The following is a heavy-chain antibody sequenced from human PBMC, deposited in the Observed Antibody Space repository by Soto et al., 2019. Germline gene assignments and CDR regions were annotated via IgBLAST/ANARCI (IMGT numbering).Heavy chain of an antibody. CDR1: GGSVSGNYW. V-gene: IGHV4-4*02. CDR2: IYHSGTT. Sequence: QVQLKESGPGLVKPSETLSLTCAVSGGSVSGNYWWSWVRQTPGKGLEWIGEIYHSGTTNYTPSLKSRVTISIDKSRNQFSLKLSAVTAADTAVYYCARDVAAAGTYSVEYWGQGTLVTVSA. CDR3: ARDVAAAGTYSVEY. J-gene: IGHJ4*02. D-gene: IGHD6-13*01.